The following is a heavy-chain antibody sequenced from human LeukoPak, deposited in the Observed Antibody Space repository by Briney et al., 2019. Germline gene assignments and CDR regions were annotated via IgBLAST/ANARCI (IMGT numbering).Heavy chain of an antibody. V-gene: IGHV3-30*03. CDR2: ISYDGSNK. D-gene: IGHD1-20*01. J-gene: IGHJ3*02. Sequence: GGSLRLSCAVSGFTFSSYGMHWVRQAPGKGLEWMAVISYDGSNKYYADSAKGRFTISRDNSKNTLYLQMNSLRAEDTAVYYCARDGNWNDGDAFDIWGQGTMVTVSS. CDR1: GFTFSSYG. CDR3: ARDGNWNDGDAFDI.